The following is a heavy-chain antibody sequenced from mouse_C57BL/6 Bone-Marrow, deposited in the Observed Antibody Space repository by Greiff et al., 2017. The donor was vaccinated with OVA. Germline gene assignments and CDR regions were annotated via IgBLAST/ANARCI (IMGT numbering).Heavy chain of an antibody. CDR3: AREGPYYGPFFDY. CDR2: INPSSGYT. Sequence: VQLQQSGAELAKPGASVKLSCKASGYTFTSYWMHWVKQRPGQGLEWIGDINPSSGYTKYNQKFKDKATLTADKSSSTAYMQLSSLTDEDSAVYYCAREGPYYGPFFDYWGQGTTLTVSS. V-gene: IGHV1-7*01. D-gene: IGHD1-1*01. J-gene: IGHJ2*01. CDR1: GYTFTSYW.